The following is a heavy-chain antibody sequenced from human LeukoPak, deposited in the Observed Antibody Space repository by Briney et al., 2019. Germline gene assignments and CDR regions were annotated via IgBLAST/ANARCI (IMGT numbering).Heavy chain of an antibody. Sequence: PGGSLRLSCAASGFTFSSYAMSWVRQAPGKGLEWVSAISGSGGSTYYADSVKGRLTISRDNSKNTLYLQMNSLRAGDTAVYYCAKAYGYCSSTSCYTEGHWFDPWGQGTLVTVSS. D-gene: IGHD2-2*01. CDR3: AKAYGYCSSTSCYTEGHWFDP. CDR1: GFTFSSYA. V-gene: IGHV3-23*01. CDR2: ISGSGGST. J-gene: IGHJ5*02.